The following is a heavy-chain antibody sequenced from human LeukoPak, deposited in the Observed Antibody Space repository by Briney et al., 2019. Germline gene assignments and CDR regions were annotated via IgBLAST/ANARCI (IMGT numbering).Heavy chain of an antibody. Sequence: SPTLSLPCAISGDSVSSNSAAWNWIRPSPSRGLEWLGRTYYRSKWYNDYAVSVKSRITINPDTSKNQFSLQLNSVTPEDTAVYYCAKLGDSSTWGQGTLVTVSS. CDR1: GDSVSSNSAA. CDR2: TYYRSKWYN. CDR3: AKLGDSST. D-gene: IGHD6-19*01. J-gene: IGHJ5*02. V-gene: IGHV6-1*01.